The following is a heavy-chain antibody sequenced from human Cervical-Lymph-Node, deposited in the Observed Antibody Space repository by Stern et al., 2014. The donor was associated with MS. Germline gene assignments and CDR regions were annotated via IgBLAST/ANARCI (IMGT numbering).Heavy chain of an antibody. CDR3: ARPLGSGWTAGWYY. CDR2: IFPDYSDT. J-gene: IGHJ4*02. Sequence: EVQLVRSGAEVKKPGESLKISCKGSGYSFTTFWIGWVRQMPGKGLAWMGIIFPDYSDTRYSPSFQGQVNISADKSTDTAYLQWSSLKASDTATYYCARPLGSGWTAGWYYWGQGTRVTVSS. D-gene: IGHD6-19*01. CDR1: GYSFTTFW. V-gene: IGHV5-51*03.